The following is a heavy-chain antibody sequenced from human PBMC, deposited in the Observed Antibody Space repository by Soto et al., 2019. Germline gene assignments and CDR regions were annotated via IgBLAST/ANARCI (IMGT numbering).Heavy chain of an antibody. Sequence: GSLRLSCAASGFTVSSNYMSWVRHAPGKGLEWVSVIYSGGSTYYADSVKGRFTISRDNSKNTLYLQMNSLRAEDTAVYYCAREQYSSSSPYYYGMDVWGQGTTVTVSS. V-gene: IGHV3-53*01. CDR2: IYSGGST. CDR1: GFTVSSNY. J-gene: IGHJ6*02. D-gene: IGHD6-6*01. CDR3: AREQYSSSSPYYYGMDV.